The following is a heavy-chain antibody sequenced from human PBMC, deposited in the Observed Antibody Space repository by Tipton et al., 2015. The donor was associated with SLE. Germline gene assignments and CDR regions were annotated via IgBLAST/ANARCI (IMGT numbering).Heavy chain of an antibody. CDR2: IYTRGST. V-gene: IGHV4-61*02. CDR3: ARDLEWLFGWFDP. CDR1: GGSISSGSYY. Sequence: TLSLTCTVSGGSISSGSYYWSWIRQPAGKGLEWIVSIYTRGSTNYNPSLKSRVTISVDTSKNQFSLKLSSVTAADTAVYYCARDLEWLFGWFDPWGQGTLVTVSS. D-gene: IGHD3-3*01. J-gene: IGHJ5*02.